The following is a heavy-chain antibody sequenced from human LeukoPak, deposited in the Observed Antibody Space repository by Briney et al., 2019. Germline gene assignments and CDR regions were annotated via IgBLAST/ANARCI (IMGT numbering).Heavy chain of an antibody. V-gene: IGHV1-8*01. J-gene: IGHJ5*02. CDR3: ARGTVYYYGSGSRSPHNWFDP. D-gene: IGHD3-10*01. Sequence: ASVKVSCKASGYTFTCYDINWVRQATGQGLEWMGWMNPNSGNTGYAQKFQGRVTMTRNTSISTAYMELSSLRSEDTAVYYCARGTVYYYGSGSRSPHNWFDPWGQGTLVTVSS. CDR1: GYTFTCYD. CDR2: MNPNSGNT.